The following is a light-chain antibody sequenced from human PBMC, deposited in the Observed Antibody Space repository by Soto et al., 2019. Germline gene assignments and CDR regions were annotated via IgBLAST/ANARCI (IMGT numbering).Light chain of an antibody. CDR1: QTVSRNY. CDR2: GAS. Sequence: EIVLTQSPGTLSLSPGERATLSCRAGQTVSRNYLAWYQQKPGQAPRLLIYGASSRATGIPDRFSGSGSGTDFTLTISRLEPDDFAVYYCQQYGSSPLTFGGGTKVEIK. J-gene: IGKJ4*01. V-gene: IGKV3-20*01. CDR3: QQYGSSPLT.